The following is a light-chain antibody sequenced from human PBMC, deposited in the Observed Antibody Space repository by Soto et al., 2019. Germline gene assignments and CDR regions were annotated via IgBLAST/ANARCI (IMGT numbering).Light chain of an antibody. V-gene: IGKV3-20*01. CDR1: QSLSNSF. CDR2: GAS. Sequence: IVLTQSPGTLSLSPGERATLSCRASQSLSNSFIAWYQQKPGQAPRLLIYGASSRATGIPDRFSGSGSATDFTLTISRLEPEDFAVYYCQQYGSSFGQGTRLEIK. J-gene: IGKJ5*01. CDR3: QQYGSS.